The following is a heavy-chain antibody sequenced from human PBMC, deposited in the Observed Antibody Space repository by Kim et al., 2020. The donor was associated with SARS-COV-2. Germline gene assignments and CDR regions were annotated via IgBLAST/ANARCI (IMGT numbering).Heavy chain of an antibody. CDR1: GGSISSYY. D-gene: IGHD6-13*01. J-gene: IGHJ6*02. CDR2: IYYSGST. V-gene: IGHV4-59*01. Sequence: SETLSLTCTVSGGSISSYYWSWIRQPPGKGLEWIGYIYYSGSTNYNPPLKSRVTISVDTSKNQFSPMLSSVTAADTAVYYCARDRGEAAGTIYYYYGMDVWGQGTTVAVSS. CDR3: ARDRGEAAGTIYYYYGMDV.